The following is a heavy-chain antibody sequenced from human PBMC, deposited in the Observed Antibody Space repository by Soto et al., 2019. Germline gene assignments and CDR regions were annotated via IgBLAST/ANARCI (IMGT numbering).Heavy chain of an antibody. J-gene: IGHJ6*02. CDR3: ARPRIAARLGRPGPNYYYGMDV. V-gene: IGHV1-8*01. CDR1: GYTFTSYD. Sequence: GASVKVSCKASGYTFTSYDINWVRQATGQGLEWMGWMNPNSGNTGYAQKFQGRVTMTRNTSISTAYMELSSLRSEDTAVYYCARPRIAARLGRPGPNYYYGMDVWGQGTTVTVSS. D-gene: IGHD6-6*01. CDR2: MNPNSGNT.